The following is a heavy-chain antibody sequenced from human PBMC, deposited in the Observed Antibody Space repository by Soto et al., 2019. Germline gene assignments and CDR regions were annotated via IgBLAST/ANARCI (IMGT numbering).Heavy chain of an antibody. D-gene: IGHD3-22*01. CDR3: AVSRKRTYDYDSCGYSLDY. CDR1: GGTFSSYA. V-gene: IGHV1-69*13. CDR2: IIPIFGTA. Sequence: SVKVSCKASGGTFSSYAISWVRQAPGQGLEWMGGIIPIFGTANYAQKFQGRVTITADESTSTAYMELSSMRSEDKAVYYCAVSRKRTYDYDSCGYSLDYWGQGTLVTVSS. J-gene: IGHJ4*02.